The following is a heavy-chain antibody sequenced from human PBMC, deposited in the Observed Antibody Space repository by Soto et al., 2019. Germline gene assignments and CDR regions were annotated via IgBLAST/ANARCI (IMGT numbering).Heavy chain of an antibody. V-gene: IGHV4-4*07. Sequence: SETLSLTCTVTGGAISGYYWTWIRQSDGEGLEWIGRIYSSGSTTYNPSLKSRVTISLDTSMNYFSLRLSSVTAADTAVYYCARGRRFSDWFDPWGQGTLVTVSS. D-gene: IGHD3-3*01. J-gene: IGHJ5*02. CDR1: GGAISGYY. CDR2: IYSSGST. CDR3: ARGRRFSDWFDP.